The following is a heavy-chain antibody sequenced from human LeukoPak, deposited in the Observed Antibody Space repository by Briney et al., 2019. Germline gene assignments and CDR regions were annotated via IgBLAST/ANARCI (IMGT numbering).Heavy chain of an antibody. CDR1: GGSFNVYY. V-gene: IGHV4-34*01. CDR3: AREAATEPHYYYYTDV. J-gene: IGHJ6*03. CDR2: INHSGST. D-gene: IGHD1-14*01. Sequence: SETLSLTCAVYGGSFNVYYWIRQPPGKGLEWIGEINHSGSTNYNPSLMSRVTMSVDTSKNQFSLNLSSVTAADTAVYYCAREAATEPHYYYYTDVWGKGTTVTVSS.